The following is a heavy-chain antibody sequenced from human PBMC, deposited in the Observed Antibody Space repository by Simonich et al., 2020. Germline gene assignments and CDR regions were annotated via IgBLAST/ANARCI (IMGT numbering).Heavy chain of an antibody. CDR3: AKDVAAAGTEYFQH. D-gene: IGHD6-13*01. CDR2: ISWNSGSI. Sequence: EVQLVESGGGLVQPGRSLRLSCAASGFTFDDYAMHWVQQAPGKGLGWVSGISWNSGSIGYADSVKGRFTISRDNAKNSLYLQMNSLRAEDTALYYCAKDVAAAGTEYFQHWGQGTLVTVSS. V-gene: IGHV3-9*01. J-gene: IGHJ1*01. CDR1: GFTFDDYA.